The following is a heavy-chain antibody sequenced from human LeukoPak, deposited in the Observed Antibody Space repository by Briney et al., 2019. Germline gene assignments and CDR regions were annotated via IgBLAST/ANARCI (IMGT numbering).Heavy chain of an antibody. Sequence: SETLSLTCTVSGGSISNSSYFWGWIRQPPGKGLEWIGSIRYSGNTYYNPSLKSRVTISVDTSKNQFSLKLSSVTAADTAVYYCARDNYDTSGYYREFFDYWGQGTLVTVSS. V-gene: IGHV4-39*07. CDR3: ARDNYDTSGYYREFFDY. CDR2: IRYSGNT. J-gene: IGHJ4*02. CDR1: GGSISNSSYF. D-gene: IGHD3-22*01.